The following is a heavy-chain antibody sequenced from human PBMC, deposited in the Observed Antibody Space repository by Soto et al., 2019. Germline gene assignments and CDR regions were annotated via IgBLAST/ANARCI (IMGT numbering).Heavy chain of an antibody. CDR2: IYSGGPT. D-gene: IGHD3-10*01. CDR3: ARGGSGSDWDYYGMDV. V-gene: IGHV3-66*01. Sequence: EVQLVESGGGLVQPGGSLRLSCAGSALTASKNYMSWVRQPPGKGLEWVSVIYSGGPTYYADSVKDRFSISRDNSKSTLYLQMDNLRAGDTAVYYCARGGSGSDWDYYGMDVWGQGTTVTVSS. J-gene: IGHJ6*02. CDR1: ALTASKNY.